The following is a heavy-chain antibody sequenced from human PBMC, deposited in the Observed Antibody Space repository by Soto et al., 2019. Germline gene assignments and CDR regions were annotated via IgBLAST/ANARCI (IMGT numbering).Heavy chain of an antibody. D-gene: IGHD2-21*02. CDR2: ISAYNGNT. V-gene: IGHV1-18*01. J-gene: IGHJ4*02. CDR1: GYTFTSYG. Sequence: QVQLVQSGAEVKKPGASVKVSCKASGYTFTSYGISWVRQAPGQGLEWMGWISAYNGNTNYAQKLQGRVTMTTDTSTSTAYMELRSLRSDDTAVYYCARHIRGAYCGGDCYSFGDYWGQGTLVTVSS. CDR3: ARHIRGAYCGGDCYSFGDY.